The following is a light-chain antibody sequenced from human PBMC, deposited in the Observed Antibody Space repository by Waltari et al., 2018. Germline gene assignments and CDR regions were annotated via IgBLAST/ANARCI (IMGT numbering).Light chain of an antibody. CDR2: VNSDGTH. CDR3: QTWGTGTVV. CDR1: SGHSTYT. Sequence: QLVLTQSPSASASLGASVKLTCTLSSGHSTYTIAWHQQQPEKGPRYLMRVNSDGTHSKGDGIPDRFSGSTSGGERHLTISSLQSEDEADYYCQTWGTGTVVFVGGTKLTVL. J-gene: IGLJ2*01. V-gene: IGLV4-69*01.